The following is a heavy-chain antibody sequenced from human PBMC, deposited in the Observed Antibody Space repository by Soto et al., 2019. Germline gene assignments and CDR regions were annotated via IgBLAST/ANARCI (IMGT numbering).Heavy chain of an antibody. D-gene: IGHD5-12*01. CDR1: GFIFSNYA. CDR3: ARRDGYNFDY. CDR2: INSHGDST. Sequence: EVQLVESGGGLVQPGGSLRLSCAASGFIFSNYAMHWVRQAPGKGLEYVSAINSHGDSTYYANSVKGRFTISRDNSKNTLYLQMGSLRTEDMAVYYCARRDGYNFDYWVQGTLVTVSS. J-gene: IGHJ4*02. V-gene: IGHV3-64*01.